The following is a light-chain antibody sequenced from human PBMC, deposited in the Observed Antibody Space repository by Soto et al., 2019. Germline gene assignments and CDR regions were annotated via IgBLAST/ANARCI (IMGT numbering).Light chain of an antibody. CDR3: GSWDSRLSAYV. CDR2: DDN. J-gene: IGLJ1*01. V-gene: IGLV1-51*01. Sequence: QSVLTQPPSVSAAPGQKVTISCSGSSSNIRGNSVSWYQQLPGTAPKLLIYDDNKRPSGIPDRFSGSKSGTSATLGITGFQTGDEADYYCGSWDSRLSAYVFGYGTKVT. CDR1: SSNIRGNS.